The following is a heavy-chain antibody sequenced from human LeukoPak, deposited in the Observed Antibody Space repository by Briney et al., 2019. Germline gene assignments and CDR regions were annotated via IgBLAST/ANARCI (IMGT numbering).Heavy chain of an antibody. J-gene: IGHJ6*03. D-gene: IGHD4-17*01. CDR2: IRNKANGGTT. Sequence: GGSLRLSCAASGFTFSDYYMSWVRQAPGKGLEWVGIIRNKANGGTTEKTTSVKGRFTISRDDSKSITYLQMNSLRAEDTAVYYCAKAASKRTDYGDYAFYYYMDVWGKGTTVTISS. CDR1: GFTFSDYY. V-gene: IGHV3-71*03. CDR3: AKAASKRTDYGDYAFYYYMDV.